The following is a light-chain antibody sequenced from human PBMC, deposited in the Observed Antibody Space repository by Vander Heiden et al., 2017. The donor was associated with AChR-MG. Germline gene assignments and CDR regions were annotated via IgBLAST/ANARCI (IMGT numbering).Light chain of an antibody. Sequence: EIVMTQSPLSLPVTPGERASISCRSSQSLLHSNGYNYLDWYLQKPGQSRQLLIYLGSDRASGVPDRFSGSGSGTDFTLKISRVEAEDVGVYYCMQALQAPLTFGGGTKVEIK. CDR2: LGS. CDR3: MQALQAPLT. J-gene: IGKJ4*01. V-gene: IGKV2-28*01. CDR1: QSLLHSNGYNY.